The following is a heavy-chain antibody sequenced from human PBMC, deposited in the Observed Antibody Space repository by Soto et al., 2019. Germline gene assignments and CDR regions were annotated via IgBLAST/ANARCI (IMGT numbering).Heavy chain of an antibody. CDR3: ARDLAGSSSFRYGMDV. Sequence: EVQLVESGGGLIQPGGSLRLSCAASGFTVSSNYMSWVRQAPGKGLEWVSVIYSGGSTYYADSVKGRFTISRDNSKNTLYLQMNSLRAEDTAVYYCARDLAGSSSFRYGMDVWGQGTTVTVSS. CDR1: GFTVSSNY. CDR2: IYSGGST. D-gene: IGHD6-6*01. J-gene: IGHJ6*02. V-gene: IGHV3-53*01.